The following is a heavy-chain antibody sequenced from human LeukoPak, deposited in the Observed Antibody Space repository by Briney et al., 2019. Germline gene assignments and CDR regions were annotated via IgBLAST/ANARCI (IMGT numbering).Heavy chain of an antibody. CDR3: TRDRGLRYFDWLLFDY. D-gene: IGHD3-9*01. CDR2: IRSKAYGGTT. J-gene: IGHJ4*02. Sequence: GGSLRHSCTASGFTFGDYAMSWFRQAPGKGLEWVGFIRSKAYGGTTEYAASVKGRFTISRDDSKSIAYLQMNSLKTEDAAVYYCTRDRGLRYFDWLLFDYWGQGTLVTVSS. V-gene: IGHV3-49*03. CDR1: GFTFGDYA.